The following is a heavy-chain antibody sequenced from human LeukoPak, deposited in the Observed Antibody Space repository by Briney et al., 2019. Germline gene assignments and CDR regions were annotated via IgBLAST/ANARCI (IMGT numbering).Heavy chain of an antibody. Sequence: SETLSLTCTVSGGSISSGGYYWSWIRQHPGKGLEWIGYIYYSGSTYYNPSLKSRVTISVDTSKNQFSLKLSSVTAADTAVYYCARGDFHYFDYWGQGTLVTVSS. D-gene: IGHD2/OR15-2a*01. V-gene: IGHV4-31*03. CDR1: GGSISSGGYY. CDR2: IYYSGST. J-gene: IGHJ4*02. CDR3: ARGDFHYFDY.